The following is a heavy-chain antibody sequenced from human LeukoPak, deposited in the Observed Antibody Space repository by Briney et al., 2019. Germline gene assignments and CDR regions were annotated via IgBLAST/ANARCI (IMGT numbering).Heavy chain of an antibody. CDR2: INAGNGNT. CDR3: ARDHNYDFWSGYAGPLDY. Sequence: ASVKVSCKASGYTFTSYAMHWVRQAPGQRLEWMGWINAGNGNTKYSREFQGRVTITRGTSASTAYMELSSLRSEDMAVYYCARDHNYDFWSGYAGPLDYWGQGTLVTVSS. J-gene: IGHJ4*02. V-gene: IGHV1-3*03. CDR1: GYTFTSYA. D-gene: IGHD3-3*01.